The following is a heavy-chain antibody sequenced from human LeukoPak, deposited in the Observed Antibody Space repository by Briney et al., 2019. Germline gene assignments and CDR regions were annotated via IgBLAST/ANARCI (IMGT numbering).Heavy chain of an antibody. J-gene: IGHJ4*02. CDR1: GFTFSNYW. Sequence: GGSLRLSCAASGFTFSNYWMHWVRQAPGKGLVWVSRIYNDGSSTTYADSVKGRFTISRDNAKSTLYLQMNSLRAEDTAVYYCAKDRGMFLVGYLDYWGQGTLVTVSS. CDR2: IYNDGSST. CDR3: AKDRGMFLVGYLDY. D-gene: IGHD2-15*01. V-gene: IGHV3-74*01.